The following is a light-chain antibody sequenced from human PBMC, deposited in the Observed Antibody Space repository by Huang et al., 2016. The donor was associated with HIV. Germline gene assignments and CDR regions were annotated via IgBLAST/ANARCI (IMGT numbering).Light chain of an antibody. J-gene: IGKJ4*01. CDR1: QGVSRS. Sequence: EIVLTQSPATLSLSPGDSATLSCTASQGVSRSLAWYQQKHGHAPRLLIYDASNRATAVPARFSASGSGTDFTLTISSLEPEDFAVYYCQQRTNWPPLLSFGGGTKVEIK. CDR3: QQRTNWPPLLS. CDR2: DAS. V-gene: IGKV3-11*01.